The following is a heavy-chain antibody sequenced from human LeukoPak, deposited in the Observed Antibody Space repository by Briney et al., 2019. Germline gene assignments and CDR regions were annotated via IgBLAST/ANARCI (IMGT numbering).Heavy chain of an antibody. CDR3: ARVGYCSSTSCYRVWFDP. J-gene: IGHJ5*02. Sequence: GASVKVSCKASGYTFTSYDINWVRQATGQGLEWMGWMNPNSGNTGYAQKFQGRVTFTRDTSISTAYMELSSLRSEDTAVYYCARVGYCSSTSCYRVWFDPWGQGTLVTVSS. CDR2: MNPNSGNT. D-gene: IGHD2-2*01. V-gene: IGHV1-8*03. CDR1: GYTFTSYD.